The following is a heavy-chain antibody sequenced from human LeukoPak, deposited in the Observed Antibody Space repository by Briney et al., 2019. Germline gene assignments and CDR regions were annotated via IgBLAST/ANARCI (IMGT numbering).Heavy chain of an antibody. CDR3: ARDLELERNRWNYFES. V-gene: IGHV4-59*01. Sequence: SETLSLTCTVSGGSISSYYWSWIRQPPGKGLEWIGSMHYSGDSKYNPSLRSRGSLSIDTSKQQCSLKVSSVTAADTAVYYCARDLELERNRWNYFESWGQGALVTVSS. J-gene: IGHJ4*02. CDR1: GGSISSYY. D-gene: IGHD1-1*01. CDR2: MHYSGDS.